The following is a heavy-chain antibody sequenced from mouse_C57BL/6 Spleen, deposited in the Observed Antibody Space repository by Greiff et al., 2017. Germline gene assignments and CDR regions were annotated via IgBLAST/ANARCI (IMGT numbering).Heavy chain of an antibody. J-gene: IGHJ1*03. V-gene: IGHV1-82*01. CDR3: ARGNYYGTLHFDV. CDR1: GYAFSSSW. Sequence: VQLQQSGAELVKPGASVKISCKASGYAFSSSWMNWVKQRPGKGLEWIGRIYPGDGDTNYNGKFKGKATLTADKSSSTAYMQLSSLTSEDSAVYFCARGNYYGTLHFDVWGTGTTVTVSS. D-gene: IGHD1-1*01. CDR2: IYPGDGDT.